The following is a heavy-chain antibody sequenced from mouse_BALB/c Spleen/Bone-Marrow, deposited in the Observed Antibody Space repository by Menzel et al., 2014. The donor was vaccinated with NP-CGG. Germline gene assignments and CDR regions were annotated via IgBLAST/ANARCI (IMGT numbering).Heavy chain of an antibody. CDR1: GYTFTSYT. CDR2: FNLRGGYT. V-gene: IGHV1-4*02. Sequence: VQLQQSASELARPGASVKLSCRASGYTFTSYTMQWVKQRPGQGLEWIGYFNLRGGYTDYNQKFKDRTALTADKSSSTAYMQLSRLTSEDSAVYCCAREGITTAYFDYWGQGTTLTVSS. J-gene: IGHJ2*01. D-gene: IGHD1-2*01. CDR3: AREGITTAYFDY.